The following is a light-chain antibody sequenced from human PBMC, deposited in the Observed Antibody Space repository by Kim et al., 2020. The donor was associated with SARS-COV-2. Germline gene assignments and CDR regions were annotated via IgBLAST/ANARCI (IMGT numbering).Light chain of an antibody. V-gene: IGKV3-15*01. CDR2: GAS. J-gene: IGKJ4*01. Sequence: SVSVGGRAPLSCRASQGVGSHLAWYQQKPGQAPRLLMYGASARATGIPARFSGSGSATEFTLTIDSLQSEDFALYYCQQYNTWPLTLGGGSRVEI. CDR1: QGVGSH. CDR3: QQYNTWPLT.